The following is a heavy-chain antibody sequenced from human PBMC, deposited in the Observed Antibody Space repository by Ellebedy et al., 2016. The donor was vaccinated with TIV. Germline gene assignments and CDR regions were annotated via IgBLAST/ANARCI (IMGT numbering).Heavy chain of an antibody. CDR2: IYYSGST. Sequence: MPSETLSLTCTVSGGSISSSSYYWGWIRQPPGKGLEWIGSIYYSGSTYYNPSLKSRVTISVDKSKNQFSLKLSSVTAADTAVYYCARDRGGIDYWGQGTLVTVSS. V-gene: IGHV4-39*07. D-gene: IGHD3-10*01. J-gene: IGHJ4*02. CDR3: ARDRGGIDY. CDR1: GGSISSSSYY.